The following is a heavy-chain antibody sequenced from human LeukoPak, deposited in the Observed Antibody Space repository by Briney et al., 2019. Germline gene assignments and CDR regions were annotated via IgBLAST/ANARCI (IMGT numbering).Heavy chain of an antibody. CDR1: GFTFDDYA. CDR3: AKDLGDYVWGSYRPPPGFFDY. Sequence: PGGSLRLSCAASGFTFDDYAMHWVRQAPGKGLEWVSLVSGDGGSTYYADSVKGRFTISRDNSKNSLYLQMNSLRTEDAVLYYCAKDLGDYVWGSYRPPPGFFDYWGQGTLVTVSS. V-gene: IGHV3-43*02. CDR2: VSGDGGST. J-gene: IGHJ4*02. D-gene: IGHD3-16*02.